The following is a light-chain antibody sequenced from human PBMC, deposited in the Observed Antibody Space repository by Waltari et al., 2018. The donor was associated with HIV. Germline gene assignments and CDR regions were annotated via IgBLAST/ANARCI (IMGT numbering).Light chain of an antibody. J-gene: IGLJ3*02. Sequence: QTVVTQGPSFSVSPGGTVTLTCGLSSGSVSTSYYPRWYQQTPGQAPRTLIYNPNTRSSGVPDRFSGSILGNKAALTIAGAQADDESDYYCVLYMGSGISVFGGGTKLTVL. CDR3: VLYMGSGISV. CDR1: SGSVSTSYY. CDR2: NPN. V-gene: IGLV8-61*01.